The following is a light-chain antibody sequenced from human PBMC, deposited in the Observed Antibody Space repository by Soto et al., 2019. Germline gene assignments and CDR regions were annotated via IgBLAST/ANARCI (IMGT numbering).Light chain of an antibody. V-gene: IGLV2-18*01. CDR1: SSDVGNYDR. CDR3: SLYTSSSNLV. J-gene: IGLJ2*01. Sequence: QSVLAQPPSVSGSPGQSVTISCTGTSSDVGNYDRVSWYQQPPGTAPKLMIYEVTNRPSGVPDRFSGSKSGNTASLTISGLQAEDESDYYCSLYTSSSNLVFGGGTKVTVL. CDR2: EVT.